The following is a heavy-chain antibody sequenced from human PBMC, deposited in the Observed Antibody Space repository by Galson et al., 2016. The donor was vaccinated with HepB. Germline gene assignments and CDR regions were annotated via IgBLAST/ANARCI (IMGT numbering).Heavy chain of an antibody. J-gene: IGHJ4*02. CDR2: ISYEGANT. Sequence: SLRLSCAASGFPFSSFAFHWVRQAPGKGLEWVAVISYEGANTHHADSVEGRFTMSRDNSKNTLYLQMNNLRPEDTAVYYCARDDTLTGVAGHFDTWGQGTLVTVSS. V-gene: IGHV3-30-3*01. CDR3: ARDDTLTGVAGHFDT. CDR1: GFPFSSFA. D-gene: IGHD6-19*01.